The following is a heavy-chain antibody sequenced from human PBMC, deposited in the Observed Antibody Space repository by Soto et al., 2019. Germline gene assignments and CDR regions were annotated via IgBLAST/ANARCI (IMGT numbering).Heavy chain of an antibody. CDR2: IIPIFGTA. D-gene: IGHD3-22*01. V-gene: IGHV1-69*12. CDR3: AREGVYYYDSSGYSAFDI. J-gene: IGHJ3*02. CDR1: GGTFSSYA. Sequence: QVQLVQSGAEVKKPGSSVKVSCKASGGTFSSYAISWVRQAPGQGLEWMGGIIPIFGTANYAQKFQGRVTITEDESTSTAYMELSSLRSEDTAVYYCAREGVYYYDSSGYSAFDIWGQGTMVTVSS.